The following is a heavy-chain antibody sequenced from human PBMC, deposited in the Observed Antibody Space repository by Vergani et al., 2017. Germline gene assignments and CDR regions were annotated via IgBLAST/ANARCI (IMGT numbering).Heavy chain of an antibody. CDR1: GYSFTSYW. CDR2: IYPGDSDT. D-gene: IGHD3-22*01. CDR3: ARKTRYYYDSSGYYYEYFQQ. J-gene: IGHJ1*01. Sequence: EVQLVQSGAEVKKPGESLKISCKGSGYSFTSYWIGWVRQMPGKGLEWMGIIYPGDSDTRYSPSFQGQVTISADKSISTAYLQWSSLKASDTAMYYCARKTRYYYDSSGYYYEYFQQWGQGTLVTVSS. V-gene: IGHV5-51*01.